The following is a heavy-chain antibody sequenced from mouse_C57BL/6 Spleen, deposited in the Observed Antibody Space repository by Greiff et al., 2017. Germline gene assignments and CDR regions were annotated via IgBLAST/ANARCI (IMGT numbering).Heavy chain of an antibody. CDR1: GFTFSDYY. J-gene: IGHJ2*01. CDR3: ARDSGLDY. D-gene: IGHD4-1*01. Sequence: EVKLMESEGGLVQPGSSMKLSCTASGFTFSDYYMAWVRQVPEKGLEWVANINYDGSSTYYLDSLKSRFIISRDNAKNILYLKMSSLKSEDTATYYCARDSGLDYWGQGTTLTVSS. V-gene: IGHV5-16*01. CDR2: INYDGSST.